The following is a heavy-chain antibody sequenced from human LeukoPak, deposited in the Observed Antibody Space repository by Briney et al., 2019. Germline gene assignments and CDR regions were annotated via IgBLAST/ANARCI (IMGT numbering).Heavy chain of an antibody. CDR1: GFPFTNAW. J-gene: IGHJ5*02. CDR2: IYSGGST. Sequence: PGGSLRLSCVVSGFPFTNAWMSWVRQAPGKGLEWVSVIYSGGSTYYADSVKGRFTISRDNSKNTLYLQMNSLRAEDTAVYYCARVSYGSGSEWFDPWGQGTLVTVSS. D-gene: IGHD3-10*01. V-gene: IGHV3-53*01. CDR3: ARVSYGSGSEWFDP.